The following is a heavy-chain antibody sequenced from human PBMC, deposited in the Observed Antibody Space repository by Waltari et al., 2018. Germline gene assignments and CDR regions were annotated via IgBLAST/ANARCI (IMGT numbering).Heavy chain of an antibody. CDR2: IRYDGSNK. D-gene: IGHD1-26*01. CDR1: GFTFSSYG. J-gene: IGHJ4*02. Sequence: QVQLVESGGGVVQPGGSLRLSCAASGFTFSSYGMHWVRQAPGKGLEGVGLIRYDGSNKYYADSVKGRFTISRDNSKNTLYLQMNSLRAEDTAVYYCAKGGSKWEPLGYWGQGTLVTVSS. V-gene: IGHV3-30*02. CDR3: AKGGSKWEPLGY.